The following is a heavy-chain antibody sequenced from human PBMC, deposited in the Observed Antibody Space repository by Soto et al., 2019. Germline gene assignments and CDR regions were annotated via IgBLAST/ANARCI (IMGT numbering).Heavy chain of an antibody. D-gene: IGHD5-18*01. Sequence: QITLKESGPTLVKPTQTLTLTCTFSGFSLSTSGVGVGWIRQPPGKALEWLALIYWDDDKRYSPSLKSRLTITXXTXKXQVVLTMTHMDPVDTATYYCAHSADTAMVTSGWFDPWGQGTLVTVSS. CDR3: AHSADTAMVTSGWFDP. CDR1: GFSLSTSGVG. V-gene: IGHV2-5*02. J-gene: IGHJ5*02. CDR2: IYWDDDK.